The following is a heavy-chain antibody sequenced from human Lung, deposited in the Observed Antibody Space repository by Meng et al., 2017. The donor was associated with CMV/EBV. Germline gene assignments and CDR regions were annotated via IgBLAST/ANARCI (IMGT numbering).Heavy chain of an antibody. CDR3: ARIFPSDYYKYDLDV. Sequence: SETXSLTCSVSGASITYNTYFWDWLRQPPGKGLEWIGSISSGGSTLYNSSLKSRVSISLDASESQVTLRLNSVTAADTAVYYCARIFPSDYYKYDLDVWGQGTTVTVSS. CDR1: GASITYNTYF. J-gene: IGHJ6*03. V-gene: IGHV4-39*06. D-gene: IGHD3-3*01. CDR2: ISSGGST.